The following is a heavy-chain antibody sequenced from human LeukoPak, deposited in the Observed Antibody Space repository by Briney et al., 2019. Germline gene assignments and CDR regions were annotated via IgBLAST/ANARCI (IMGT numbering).Heavy chain of an antibody. J-gene: IGHJ4*02. CDR1: GFTFSSYA. CDR3: AKGGYSDYVWGSNRYFDH. V-gene: IGHV3-23*01. CDR2: ISGSGGDI. D-gene: IGHD3-16*02. Sequence: GGSLRLSCAASGFTFSSYAMNWVRQAPGKGLEWVSAISGSGGDIYYTESVKGRFSISRDNSKNTVYLQMNSLRAGDTAVYYCAKGGYSDYVWGSNRYFDHWGQGTLVTVSS.